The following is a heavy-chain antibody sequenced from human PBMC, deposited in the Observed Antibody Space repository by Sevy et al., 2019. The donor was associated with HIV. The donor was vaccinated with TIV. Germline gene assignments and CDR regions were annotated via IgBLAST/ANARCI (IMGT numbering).Heavy chain of an antibody. V-gene: IGHV4-59*13. CDR3: ARVELFGELGNWFDP. D-gene: IGHD3-10*02. CDR2: IFYSGST. CDR1: GDSISGYY. Sequence: SETLSLTCTVSGDSISGYYWSWIRQPPGKGLEWIGNIFYSGSTNYNPSLKSRVTISVDTSKNQFSLKLSSVTAADTAIYYCARVELFGELGNWFDPWGQGTLVTVSS. J-gene: IGHJ5*02.